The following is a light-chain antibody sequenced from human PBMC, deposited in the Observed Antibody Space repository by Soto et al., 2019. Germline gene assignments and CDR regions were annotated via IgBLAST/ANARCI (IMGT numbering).Light chain of an antibody. Sequence: QSALTQPRSVSGSPGQSVTISCTGTSSDVGTYTYVSWYQQHPGKAPKLIIYDVIKRPSGVPDRFSGSKSGNTASLTISGLQAEDEADYYCQSYDSSLSASHVVFGGGTKLTVL. J-gene: IGLJ2*01. V-gene: IGLV2-11*01. CDR1: SSDVGTYTY. CDR3: QSYDSSLSASHVV. CDR2: DVI.